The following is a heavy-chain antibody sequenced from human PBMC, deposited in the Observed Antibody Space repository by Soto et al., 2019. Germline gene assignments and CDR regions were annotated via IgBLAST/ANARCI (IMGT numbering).Heavy chain of an antibody. J-gene: IGHJ4*02. D-gene: IGHD2-8*01. CDR3: ARAMANYFDY. Sequence: QVQLQESGPGLVKPSQTLSVTCTVSGGSVSSDDYSWSWIRQHPGKGLEWIGYIRDSGSTYYNPSLEGRVTISVDTSKNQFSLRLRSVTAADTAVYYSARAMANYFDYWGQGTLVTASS. CDR1: GGSVSSDDYS. V-gene: IGHV4-31*03. CDR2: IRDSGST.